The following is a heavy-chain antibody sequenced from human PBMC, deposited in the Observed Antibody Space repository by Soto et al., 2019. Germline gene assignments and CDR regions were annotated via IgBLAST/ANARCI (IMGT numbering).Heavy chain of an antibody. CDR1: GVTFSSYA. D-gene: IGHD3-22*01. J-gene: IGHJ4*02. CDR2: IIPIFGTA. Sequence: SVKVSCKASGVTFSSYAIGWVRQAPGQGLEWMGGIIPIFGTANYAQKFQGRVTITADESTSTAYMELSSLRSEDTAVYYCARDRGRRYDSSGYYPLLYWGQGTLVTVSS. CDR3: ARDRGRRYDSSGYYPLLY. V-gene: IGHV1-69*13.